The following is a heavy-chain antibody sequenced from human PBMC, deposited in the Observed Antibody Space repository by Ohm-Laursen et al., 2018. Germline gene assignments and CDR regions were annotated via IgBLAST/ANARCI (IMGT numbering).Heavy chain of an antibody. Sequence: SDTLSLTCIVSDAAFRRDYWTWIRQFPGREMEWIGYIHYDGRTVYNPSLRSRLTMSIDTSKKQFSLRLTSATAADTAIYYCARLPDHSGWPFDYWGLGTLVTVSS. CDR2: IHYDGRT. J-gene: IGHJ4*02. V-gene: IGHV4-59*07. CDR1: DAAFRRDY. CDR3: ARLPDHSGWPFDY. D-gene: IGHD6-19*01.